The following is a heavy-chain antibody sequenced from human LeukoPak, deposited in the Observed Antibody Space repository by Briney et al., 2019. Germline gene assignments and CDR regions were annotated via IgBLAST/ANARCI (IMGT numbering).Heavy chain of an antibody. V-gene: IGHV3-23*01. CDR1: EFTFSSYA. CDR3: AKYVSAKGPPYGLDV. D-gene: IGHD2/OR15-2a*01. CDR2: ISASGGST. Sequence: QSGGSLRLSCAASEFTFSSYAMQWVRQAPGKGLEWLSGISASGGSTYYADSVKGRFTISRDNSKNTLYLQMNSLRAEDTAIYYCAKYVSAKGPPYGLDVWAKGPRSPSP. J-gene: IGHJ6*02.